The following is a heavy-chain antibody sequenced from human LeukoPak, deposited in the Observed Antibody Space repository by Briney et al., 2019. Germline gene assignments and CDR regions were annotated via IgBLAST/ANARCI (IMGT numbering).Heavy chain of an antibody. CDR1: GSTFSSYA. J-gene: IGHJ4*02. CDR2: IIPIFGTA. Sequence: GASVKVSCKASGSTFSSYAISWVRQAPGQGLEWMGGIIPIFGTANYAQKFQGRVTITTDESTSTAYMELSSLRSEDTAVYYCARARLQNYYDSSGYLDYWGQGTLVTVSS. CDR3: ARARLQNYYDSSGYLDY. V-gene: IGHV1-69*05. D-gene: IGHD3-22*01.